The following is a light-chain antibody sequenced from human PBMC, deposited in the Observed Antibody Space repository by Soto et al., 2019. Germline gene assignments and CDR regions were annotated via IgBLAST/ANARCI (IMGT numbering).Light chain of an antibody. CDR2: DAS. V-gene: IGKV1-39*01. CDR3: QQSYSTPLT. J-gene: IGKJ4*01. Sequence: DIQVTQSPPTLSASVVDRVTITCRASQTISTWMAWYQQKPGKAPKLLVYDASTLQSGVPSRFSGSGSGTDFTLTISSLQPEDFATYYCQQSYSTPLTFGGGTKVDIK. CDR1: QTISTW.